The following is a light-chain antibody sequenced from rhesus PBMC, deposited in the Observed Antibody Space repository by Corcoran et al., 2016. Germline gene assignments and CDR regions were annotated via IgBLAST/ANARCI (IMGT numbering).Light chain of an antibody. CDR3: QQSSNLSWT. Sequence: ETVVTQSPATLSLSPGERATLSCRASQSVGSYLAWYQQKPGQAPRLLIYGASSRATGIPDRFSGSGSGTDFTLPISSLEPEDVGVYYCQQSSNLSWTFGQGTKVELK. CDR1: QSVGSY. J-gene: IGKJ1*01. CDR2: GAS. V-gene: IGKV3-24*04.